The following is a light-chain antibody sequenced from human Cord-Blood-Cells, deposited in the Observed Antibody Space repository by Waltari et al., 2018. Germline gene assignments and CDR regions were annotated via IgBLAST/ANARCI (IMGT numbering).Light chain of an antibody. CDR1: QSISSY. CDR2: AAS. CDR3: QQSYSTPPWT. Sequence: DIQMTQSPSSLSASVGDRVTITCRASQSISSYLNWYQQKPGKAPKLLIYAASSLQSGVPSRFSGRASGTDFTLTISSLQPEDFATYYCQQSYSTPPWTSSQGTDVEIK. V-gene: IGKV1-39*01. J-gene: IGKJ1*01.